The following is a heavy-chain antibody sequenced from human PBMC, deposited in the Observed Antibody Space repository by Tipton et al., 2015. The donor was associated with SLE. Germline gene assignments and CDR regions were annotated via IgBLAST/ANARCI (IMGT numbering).Heavy chain of an antibody. CDR2: LNPNSGNT. CDR3: ARDIGGCSGGSCYLD. J-gene: IGHJ4*02. V-gene: IGHV1-8*01. CDR1: GYTFTSYD. D-gene: IGHD2-15*01. Sequence: QSGAEVKKPGASVRVSCKASGYTFTSYDINWVRRATGQGLEWMGWLNPNSGNTGYAQKFQGRITMTRNTSISTAYMELSSLRAEDTAVYYCARDIGGCSGGSCYLDWGQGTLVTVSS.